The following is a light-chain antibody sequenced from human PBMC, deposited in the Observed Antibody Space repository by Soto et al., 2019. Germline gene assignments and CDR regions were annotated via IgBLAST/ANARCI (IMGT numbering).Light chain of an antibody. CDR1: QSLRRHY. V-gene: IGKV3D-20*02. J-gene: IGKJ5*01. CDR3: QQRNDWRRGT. Sequence: EIVLTQSPGTLSLSPGERVTLSCRASQSLRRHYLAWYQQKPGQAPRLLIYSASNRATGIPDRFSGSGSGTDFTLTISRLEPEDFAVYYCQQRNDWRRGTFGQGTRLEI. CDR2: SAS.